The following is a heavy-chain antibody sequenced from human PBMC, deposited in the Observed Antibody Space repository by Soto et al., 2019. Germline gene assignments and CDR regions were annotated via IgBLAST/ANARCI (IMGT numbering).Heavy chain of an antibody. CDR3: ARDRDDYGSGNYYNRIDF. CDR2: IIPIFGTP. Sequence: QVQLVQSGAEVKKPGSSVKVSCKASGGIFSTYAISWLRRAPGQGLEWMGGIIPIFGTPNYAQRFQGRVTITADEYTSTAYMKLSRLRSEDTAVYYCARDRDDYGSGNYYNRIDFWGQGTLVTVSS. CDR1: GGIFSTYA. V-gene: IGHV1-69*01. D-gene: IGHD3-10*01. J-gene: IGHJ4*02.